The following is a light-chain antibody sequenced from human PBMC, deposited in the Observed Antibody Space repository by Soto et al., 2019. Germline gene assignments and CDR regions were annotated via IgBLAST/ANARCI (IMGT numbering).Light chain of an antibody. J-gene: IGKJ1*01. CDR3: QQFDSYPQT. V-gene: IGKV1-9*01. CDR1: QSISTC. Sequence: DIQMTQSPSSLSASVGDRVTITCRASQSISTCLAWYQQKPGKAPRLLIYHASTLQSGVPSRISGSGSGTEFTLTISSLQPEDFATYYCQQFDSYPQTFGQGTKVDIK. CDR2: HAS.